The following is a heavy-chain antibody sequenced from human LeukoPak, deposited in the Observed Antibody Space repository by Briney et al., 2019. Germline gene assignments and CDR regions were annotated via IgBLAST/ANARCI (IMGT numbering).Heavy chain of an antibody. CDR3: ARARSSYGYGDAFDI. J-gene: IGHJ3*02. CDR2: ISYDGSSK. Sequence: QTGGSLRLSCAASGFTFSTYAMHWVRQAPGKGLEWVAVISYDGSSKCYADSVKGRFTISRDNSKNTLYLQMNSLRAEDTAVYYCARARSSYGYGDAFDIWGQGTMVTVSS. D-gene: IGHD5-18*01. V-gene: IGHV3-30*04. CDR1: GFTFSTYA.